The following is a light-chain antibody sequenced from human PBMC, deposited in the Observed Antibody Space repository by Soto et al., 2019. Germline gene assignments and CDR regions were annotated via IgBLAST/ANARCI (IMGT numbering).Light chain of an antibody. CDR3: QHYHGWPIT. V-gene: IGKV3-15*01. Sequence: EIVMTQSPATLSVSPGERATLSCRASQSVRGNLAWYQQRPGRSPRLLIYGASSRATGIPVRFSGSGSGTEFTLTISSLQSEDFAVYYCQHYHGWPITFGQGTDWRL. CDR1: QSVRGN. CDR2: GAS. J-gene: IGKJ5*01.